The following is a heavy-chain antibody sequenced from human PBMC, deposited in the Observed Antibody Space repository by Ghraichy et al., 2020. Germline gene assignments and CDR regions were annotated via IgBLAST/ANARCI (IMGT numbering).Heavy chain of an antibody. D-gene: IGHD1-26*01. CDR2: IYYSGST. V-gene: IGHV4-30-4*01. CDR1: GGSISSGDYY. J-gene: IGHJ4*02. Sequence: SETLSLTCTVSGGSISSGDYYWSWIRQPPGKGLEWIGYIYYSGSTYYNPSLKSRVTISVDTSKNQFSLKLSSVTAADTAVYYCARVSTSGSYFSFSPRSFLDDWGQGTLVTVSS. CDR3: ARVSTSGSYFSFSPRSFLDD.